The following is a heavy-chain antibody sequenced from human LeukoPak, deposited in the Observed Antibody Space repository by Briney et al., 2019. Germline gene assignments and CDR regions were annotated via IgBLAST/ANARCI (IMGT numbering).Heavy chain of an antibody. V-gene: IGHV3-23*01. CDR3: AQLDVLRSDYFES. D-gene: IGHD3-22*01. Sequence: GGSLRLSCVASGITYEDYAFSWVRQAPGKGLEWVAVISGGGRSTSYADSLKGRFTISRDNSKNTLYLQMNSLRAEDTAVYYCAQLDVLRSDYFESWGQGTLVTVSS. CDR2: ISGGGRST. J-gene: IGHJ4*02. CDR1: GITYEDYA.